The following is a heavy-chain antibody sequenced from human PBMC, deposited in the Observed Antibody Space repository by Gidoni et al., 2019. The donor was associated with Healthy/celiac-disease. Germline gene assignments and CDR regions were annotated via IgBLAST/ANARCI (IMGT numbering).Heavy chain of an antibody. Sequence: EVQLLESGGGLVQPGGSLRLSCAASGFPFSSYAMSWVRQAPGKGLEWVSAISGSGGSTYYADSVKGRFTISRDNSKNTLYLQMNSLRAEDTAVYYCAKDLSDFWSGNWFDPWGQGTLVTVSS. CDR2: ISGSGGST. CDR3: AKDLSDFWSGNWFDP. J-gene: IGHJ5*02. CDR1: GFPFSSYA. D-gene: IGHD3-3*01. V-gene: IGHV3-23*01.